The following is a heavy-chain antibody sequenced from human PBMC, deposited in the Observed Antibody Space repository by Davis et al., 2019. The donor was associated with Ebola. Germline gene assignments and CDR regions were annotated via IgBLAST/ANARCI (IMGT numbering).Heavy chain of an antibody. J-gene: IGHJ4*02. Sequence: GSLRLSCAVYGGSFSGYYWSWIRQPPGKGLEWIGSIYYSGSTYYNPSLKSRVTISVDTSKNQFSLKLSSVTAADTAVYYCATRAGAGTERWGQGTLVTVSS. CDR3: ATRAGAGTER. D-gene: IGHD1-14*01. CDR2: IYYSGST. CDR1: GGSFSGYY. V-gene: IGHV4-34*01.